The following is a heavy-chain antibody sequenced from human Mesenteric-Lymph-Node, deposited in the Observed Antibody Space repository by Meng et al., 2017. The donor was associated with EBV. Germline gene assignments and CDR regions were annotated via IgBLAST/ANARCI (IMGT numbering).Heavy chain of an antibody. V-gene: IGHV4-34*01. CDR3: ARVGEADSGDYPNEDS. J-gene: IGHJ4*02. D-gene: IGHD4-17*01. CDR2: INHSGNT. CDR1: GGSFSTFY. Sequence: VQLKQVGAGLLKRSETLSLTCAVYGGSFSTFYWSWIRQPPWKGLEWIGEINHSGNTNYNPSLKSRVTISVDTSKNQFSLRLTSVTAADTAVYYCARVGEADSGDYPNEDSWGQGTLVTVSS.